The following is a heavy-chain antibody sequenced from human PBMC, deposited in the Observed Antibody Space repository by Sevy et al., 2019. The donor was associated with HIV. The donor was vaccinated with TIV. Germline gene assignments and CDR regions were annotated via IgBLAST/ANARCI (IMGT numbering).Heavy chain of an antibody. V-gene: IGHV3-48*02. Sequence: GGSLRLSCAASGFTFSSYSMNWVRQAPGKGLEWVSYISSSSSTIYYANSVKGRFTISRNNTKNSLYLEMNSLRDGDSAVYYCEKVTGIAARKFDYWGLGTLVTVSS. D-gene: IGHD6-6*01. J-gene: IGHJ4*02. CDR1: GFTFSSYS. CDR2: ISSSSSTI. CDR3: EKVTGIAARKFDY.